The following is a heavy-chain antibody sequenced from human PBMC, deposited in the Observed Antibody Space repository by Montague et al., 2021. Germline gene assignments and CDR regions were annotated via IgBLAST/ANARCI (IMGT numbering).Heavy chain of an antibody. D-gene: IGHD2-15*01. CDR3: ARQGFYVSGGFFI. J-gene: IGHJ4*02. V-gene: IGHV4-61*08. CDR2: IFYSGAT. Sequence: SETLSLTCTVSGGSISSGGYYWSWIRQLPGKGLEWIGYIFYSGATNYNPSLKSRVTMSADTSKNQVSLKVNSVTAADTAVYYCARQGFYVSGGFFIWGLGTLVTVSS. CDR1: GGSISSGGYY.